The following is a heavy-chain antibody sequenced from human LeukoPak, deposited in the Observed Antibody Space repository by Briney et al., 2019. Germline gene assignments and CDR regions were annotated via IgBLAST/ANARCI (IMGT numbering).Heavy chain of an antibody. D-gene: IGHD2-15*01. CDR3: AKAQGVVVVAANLDY. CDR2: MSYDGSNK. V-gene: IGHV3-30*18. Sequence: GGFLRLSCAASGFTFSNYDMHWVRQAPGKGLEWVAVMSYDGSNKYYADSVKGRFTISRDNSKNTLYLQMNSLRAEDTAVYYCAKAQGVVVVAANLDYWGQGTLVTVSS. CDR1: GFTFSNYD. J-gene: IGHJ4*02.